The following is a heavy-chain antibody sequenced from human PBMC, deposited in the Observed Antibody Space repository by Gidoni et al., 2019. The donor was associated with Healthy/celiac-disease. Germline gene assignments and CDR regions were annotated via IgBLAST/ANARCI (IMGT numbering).Heavy chain of an antibody. D-gene: IGHD6-13*01. Sequence: GQLVVSGGGLVKPGGVRSISCAASGFTFRSYEMNWVRQAPGKGLEWVSYISSSGSTIYYADSVKGRFTISRDNAKNSLYLQMNSLRAEDTAVYYCARDTTTIADDAFDIWGQGTMVTVSS. CDR1: GFTFRSYE. V-gene: IGHV3-48*03. CDR3: ARDTTTIADDAFDI. J-gene: IGHJ3*02. CDR2: ISSSGSTI.